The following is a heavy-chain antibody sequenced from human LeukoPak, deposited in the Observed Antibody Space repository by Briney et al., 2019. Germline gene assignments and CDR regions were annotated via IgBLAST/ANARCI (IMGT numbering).Heavy chain of an antibody. V-gene: IGHV4-59*01. D-gene: IGHD3-22*01. J-gene: IGHJ3*02. CDR3: VRERPNYDSSGYPGDDAFDI. Sequence: SETLSLTCTVSGVSIRSYYWSWIRQPPGKGLEWIGYIYYSGSTNYNPSLKSRVTISVDTSKNQFSLKLTSVTAADTAVYFCVRERPNYDSSGYPGDDAFDIWGPGTVVTVSS. CDR2: IYYSGST. CDR1: GVSIRSYY.